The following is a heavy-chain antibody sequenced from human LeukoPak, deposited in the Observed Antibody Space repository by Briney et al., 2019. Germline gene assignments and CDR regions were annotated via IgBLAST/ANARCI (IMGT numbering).Heavy chain of an antibody. J-gene: IGHJ4*02. V-gene: IGHV4-34*01. CDR2: INHRGST. Sequence: SETLSLTCAVYGGSYSGYYWSWIRQPPGKGLEWIGEINHRGSTDYNPSLESRLTISVDTSQNQISLRLSSVTAADTAVYYCARLVPGSYQYWGQGTLVTVSS. D-gene: IGHD3-10*01. CDR3: ARLVPGSYQY. CDR1: GGSYSGYY.